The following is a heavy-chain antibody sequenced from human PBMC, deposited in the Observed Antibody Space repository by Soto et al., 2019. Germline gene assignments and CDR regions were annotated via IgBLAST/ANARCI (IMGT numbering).Heavy chain of an antibody. CDR2: ISSSSSYI. J-gene: IGHJ4*02. V-gene: IGHV3-21*01. Sequence: EVQLVESGGGLVKPGGSLRLSCAASGFTFSSYSMNWVRQAPRKGLEWVSSISSSSSYIYYADSVKGRFTISRDNAKNSLYLQMNSLRAEDTAVYYCARDFMAAMEAYFDYWGQGTLVTVSS. CDR1: GFTFSSYS. CDR3: ARDFMAAMEAYFDY. D-gene: IGHD5-18*01.